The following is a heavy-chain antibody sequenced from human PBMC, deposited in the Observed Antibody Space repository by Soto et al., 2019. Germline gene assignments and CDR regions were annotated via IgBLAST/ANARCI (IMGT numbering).Heavy chain of an antibody. CDR2: IYYSGTT. J-gene: IGHJ4*02. CDR3: AREPSI. V-gene: IGHV4-31*03. Sequence: QVQLQESGPGLVKPSQTLSLTCTVSGGSISSGGYYWTWIRQHPGKGLEWIGYIYYSGTTYYNPSLNGRLTLPVHTYKNQFALKLSSVTAADTAVYYCAREPSIWGQGTLVTVSS. CDR1: GGSISSGGYY.